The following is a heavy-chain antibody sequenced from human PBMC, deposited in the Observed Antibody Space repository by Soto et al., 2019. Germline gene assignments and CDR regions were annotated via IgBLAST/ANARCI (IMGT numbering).Heavy chain of an antibody. D-gene: IGHD6-13*01. CDR2: IYYSGST. J-gene: IGHJ3*02. CDR1: DVSLSKDY. Sequence: SVTMSLTWPVSDVSLSKDYLTSLRQHHGKGLEWIGYIYYSGSTNYNPSLESRVTMSVDTSKNQFSLRLTSVTAADTAIYSCAREQRYSSRRYHDPFDSWGQAKMVTFSS. CDR3: AREQRYSSRRYHDPFDS. V-gene: IGHV4-59*01.